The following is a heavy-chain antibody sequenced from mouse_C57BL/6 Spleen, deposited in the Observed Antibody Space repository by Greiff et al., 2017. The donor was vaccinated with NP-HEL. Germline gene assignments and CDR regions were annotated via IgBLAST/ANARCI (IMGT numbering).Heavy chain of an antibody. V-gene: IGHV1-69*01. CDR2: IDPSDSYT. Sequence: QVQLQQPGAELVKPGASVKMSCKASGYTFTSYWITWVKQRPGQGLEWIGEIDPSDSYTNYNQKFKGKSTLTVDKSSSTAYMQLSSLTSEDSAVYYCARGDSFAYWGQGTLVTVSA. J-gene: IGHJ3*01. CDR1: GYTFTSYW. D-gene: IGHD3-3*01. CDR3: ARGDSFAY.